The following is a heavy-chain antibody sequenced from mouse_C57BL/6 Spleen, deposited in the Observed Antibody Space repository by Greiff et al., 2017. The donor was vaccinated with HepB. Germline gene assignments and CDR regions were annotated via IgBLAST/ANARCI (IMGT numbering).Heavy chain of an antibody. CDR3: AGYYYGSSYNSYAMDY. V-gene: IGHV7-3*01. CDR2: IRNKANGYTT. CDR1: GFTFTDYY. J-gene: IGHJ4*01. D-gene: IGHD1-1*01. Sequence: EVQLVESGGGLVQPGGSLSLSCAASGFTFTDYYMSWVRQPPGKALEWLGFIRNKANGYTTEYSATVKGRFTISRDNSQSILYLHMNALRAEDSATYYCAGYYYGSSYNSYAMDYWGQGTSVTVSS.